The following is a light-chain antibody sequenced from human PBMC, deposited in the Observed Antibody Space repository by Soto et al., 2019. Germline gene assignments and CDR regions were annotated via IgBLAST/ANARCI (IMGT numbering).Light chain of an antibody. CDR2: LES. Sequence: DIVMTQSPDSLAVSLGERATINCKSSQRVLYSSNNQNYLAWYQQKPGQPPKLLIYLESTRESGVPERFSGSGSGTDFTLSTTSLQVEDVAVNYCQKYESAPPSFGNGTKGALK. J-gene: IGKJ1*01. CDR3: QKYESAPPS. V-gene: IGKV4-1*01. CDR1: QRVLYSSNNQNY.